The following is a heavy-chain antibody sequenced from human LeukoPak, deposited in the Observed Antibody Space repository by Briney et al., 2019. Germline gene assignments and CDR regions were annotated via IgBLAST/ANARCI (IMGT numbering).Heavy chain of an antibody. CDR1: GFTFNTYS. V-gene: IGHV3-21*01. CDR2: ISVDSNYL. J-gene: IGHJ4*02. Sequence: GGSLRLSCAASGFTFNTYSMNWVRQAPGKGLEWVSSISVDSNYLYYVDSLRRRFTVSRDNAKNTLYLQMNSLRAEDTAVYYCVRGGVDYWGQGTLVTVSS. CDR3: VRGGVDY. D-gene: IGHD3-16*01.